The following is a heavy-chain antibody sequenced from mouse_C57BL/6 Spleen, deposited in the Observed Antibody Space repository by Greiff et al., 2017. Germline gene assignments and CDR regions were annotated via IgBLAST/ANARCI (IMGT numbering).Heavy chain of an antibody. CDR2: LYPGDGDT. CDR3: ARFLDGKLDY. Sequence: VRLQQSGAELVKPGASVKISCKASGYAFSSYWMNWVKQRPGKGLEWIGQLYPGDGDTNYNGKFKGKATLTADKSSSTAYMQLSSLTSADSAVYFCARFLDGKLDYWGQGTTLTVSS. J-gene: IGHJ2*01. CDR1: GYAFSSYW. V-gene: IGHV1-80*01. D-gene: IGHD2-3*01.